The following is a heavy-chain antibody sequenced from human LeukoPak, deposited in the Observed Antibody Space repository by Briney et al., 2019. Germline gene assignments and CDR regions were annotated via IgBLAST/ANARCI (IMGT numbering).Heavy chain of an antibody. D-gene: IGHD6-19*01. J-gene: IGHJ6*03. V-gene: IGHV3-30*02. CDR2: IRNDGSHK. Sequence: GGSLRLSCTASGFTFSTYAMHWVRQAPGKGLEWVAFIRNDGSHKSYADSVKGQFTISRDNSKNTLFLQMNSLRPEDTAVYYCAKDGGWYELYYMDVWGTGTMVTVSS. CDR3: AKDGGWYELYYMDV. CDR1: GFTFSTYA.